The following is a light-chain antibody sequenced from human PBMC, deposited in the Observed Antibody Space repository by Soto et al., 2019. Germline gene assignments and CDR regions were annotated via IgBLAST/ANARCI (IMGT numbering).Light chain of an antibody. CDR3: CSFAGGATFV. CDR1: NNDVGGYNL. V-gene: IGLV2-23*02. Sequence: QSVLTQPASVSGSPGQSITISCTGTNNDVGGYNLVSWYQQHPGKAPKLVIYEANKRPSGVSDRFSGSRSGNTASLTISALQVEDEAVYSCCSFAGGATFVFGGGTKLPVL. CDR2: EAN. J-gene: IGLJ3*02.